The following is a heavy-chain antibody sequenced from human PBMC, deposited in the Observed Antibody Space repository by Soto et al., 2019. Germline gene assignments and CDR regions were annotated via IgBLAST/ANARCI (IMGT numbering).Heavy chain of an antibody. V-gene: IGHV1-69*01. D-gene: IGHD6-13*01. CDR2: IIPIFGTA. CDR3: ARDQGEAAAGTLSYYYYYGMDV. CDR1: GGTFSSYA. J-gene: IGHJ6*02. Sequence: QVQLVQSGAEVKKPGSSVKVSCKDSGGTFSSYAISWVRQAPGQGLEWMGGIIPIFGTANYAQKFQGRVTITADESTSTAYMELSSLRSEDTAVYYCARDQGEAAAGTLSYYYYYGMDVWGQGTTVTVSS.